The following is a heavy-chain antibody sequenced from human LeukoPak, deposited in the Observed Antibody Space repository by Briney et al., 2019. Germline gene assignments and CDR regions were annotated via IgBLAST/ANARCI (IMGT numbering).Heavy chain of an antibody. D-gene: IGHD3-22*01. J-gene: IGHJ5*02. Sequence: ASVKVSCKASGYTFPSYFMHWVRQAPGQGLEWMGIINPTGGSTTYAQKFQGRVTITRDTSASTAYMELSSLRSEDTAVYYCAREPDYYDSSVLDPWGQGTLVTVSS. V-gene: IGHV1-46*01. CDR1: GYTFPSYF. CDR2: INPTGGST. CDR3: AREPDYYDSSVLDP.